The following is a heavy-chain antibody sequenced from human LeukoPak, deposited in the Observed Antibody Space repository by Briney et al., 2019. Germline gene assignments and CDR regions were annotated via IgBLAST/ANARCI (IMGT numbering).Heavy chain of an antibody. Sequence: GGSLRLSCAASGFTFSSYSMNRVRQAPGKGLEWVSYISSSSSTIYYADSVKGRFTISRDNAKNSLYLQMNSLRAEDTAVYYCARDPYSSSWYYYYYGMDVWGQGTTVTVSS. CDR1: GFTFSSYS. CDR3: ARDPYSSSWYYYYYGMDV. D-gene: IGHD6-13*01. CDR2: ISSSSSTI. V-gene: IGHV3-48*01. J-gene: IGHJ6*02.